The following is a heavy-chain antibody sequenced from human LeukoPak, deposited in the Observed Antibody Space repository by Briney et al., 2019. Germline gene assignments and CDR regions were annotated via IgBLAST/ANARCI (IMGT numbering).Heavy chain of an antibody. Sequence: GGPLRLSCAASGFTFTNYGMHWVRQAPGKGLEWVAATSYEGSNKYYADSLKGRFTISRDNSKNTLYLQMNSLRAEDTAVYYCAKHRIAEYTYGSYYFDYWGQGTLVTVSS. V-gene: IGHV3-30*18. J-gene: IGHJ4*02. CDR1: GFTFTNYG. CDR2: TSYEGSNK. D-gene: IGHD5-18*01. CDR3: AKHRIAEYTYGSYYFDY.